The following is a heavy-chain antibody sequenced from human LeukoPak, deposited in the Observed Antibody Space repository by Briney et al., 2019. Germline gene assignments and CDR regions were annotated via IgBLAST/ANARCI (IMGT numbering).Heavy chain of an antibody. V-gene: IGHV1-69*05. J-gene: IGHJ4*02. CDR1: GGTFSSYA. CDR3: ARVSDYGDYKFDY. D-gene: IGHD4-17*01. Sequence: SVKVSCKASGGTFSSYAISWVRQAPGQGLEWMGGIIPIFGTANYAQKFQGRVTITTDESTSTAYMELSSLRSEDTAVYHCARVSDYGDYKFDYWGQGTLVTVSS. CDR2: IIPIFGTA.